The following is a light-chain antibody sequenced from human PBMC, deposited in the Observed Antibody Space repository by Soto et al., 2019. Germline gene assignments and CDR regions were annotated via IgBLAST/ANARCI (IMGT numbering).Light chain of an antibody. Sequence: QSALTQPASVSGSPGQSITISCTGTSSDVSASNYVSWYQQHPGKAPKLIIYDVTDRPSGGSNRFSGSKSGNTASLAISGLQAEDEADYFCSSYTAGYTLVLFGGGTKVTVL. J-gene: IGLJ2*01. CDR2: DVT. CDR3: SSYTAGYTLVL. V-gene: IGLV2-14*03. CDR1: SSDVSASNY.